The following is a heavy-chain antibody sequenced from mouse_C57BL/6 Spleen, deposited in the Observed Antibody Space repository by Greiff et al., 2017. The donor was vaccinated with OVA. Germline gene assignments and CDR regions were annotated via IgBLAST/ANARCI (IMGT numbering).Heavy chain of an antibody. J-gene: IGHJ2*01. Sequence: EVKLMESGGGLVKPGGSLKLSCAASGFTFSDYGMHWVRQAPEKGLEWVAYISSGSSTIYYADTVKGRFTISRDNAKNTLFLQMTSLRSEDTAMYYCARGHYLGQGTTLTVSS. CDR1: GFTFSDYG. CDR3: ARGHY. D-gene: IGHD3-3*01. V-gene: IGHV5-17*01. CDR2: ISSGSSTI.